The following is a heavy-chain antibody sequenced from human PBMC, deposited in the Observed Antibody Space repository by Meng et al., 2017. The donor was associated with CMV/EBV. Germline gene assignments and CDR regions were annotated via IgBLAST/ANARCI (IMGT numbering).Heavy chain of an antibody. CDR2: IGTAGDT. V-gene: IGHV3-13*01. J-gene: IGHJ4*02. Sequence: GESLKISCAASGFTFSSYDMHWVRQATGKGLEWVSAIGTAGDTYYPGSVKGRFTISRENAKNSLYLQMNSLRAGDTAVYYCASGTAMELGFDYWGQGTLVTVSS. CDR3: ASGTAMELGFDY. D-gene: IGHD5-18*01. CDR1: GFTFSSYD.